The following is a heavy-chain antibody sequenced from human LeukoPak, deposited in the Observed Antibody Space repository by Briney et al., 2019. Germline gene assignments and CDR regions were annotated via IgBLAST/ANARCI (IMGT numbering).Heavy chain of an antibody. CDR2: IYHSGST. CDR1: GYSISSGYF. Sequence: PSETLPLTCTVSGYSISSGYFWGWIRQPPGKGLECVGTIYHSGSTYYNPSLKSRVTISVDTSKNQFSLKLNSVTAADTDVYYCARIYSSSWFLNWFDPWGQGTLVTVSS. D-gene: IGHD6-13*01. CDR3: ARIYSSSWFLNWFDP. J-gene: IGHJ5*02. V-gene: IGHV4-38-2*02.